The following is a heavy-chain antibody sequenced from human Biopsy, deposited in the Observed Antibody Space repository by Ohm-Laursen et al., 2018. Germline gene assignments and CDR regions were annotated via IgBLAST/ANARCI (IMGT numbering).Heavy chain of an antibody. D-gene: IGHD3-22*01. V-gene: IGHV1-18*01. J-gene: IGHJ4*02. CDR2: IGGDNGDT. CDR3: ARDGKYDSRGY. Sequence: ASVKVSCKASGYTFISSGITWVRQAPGQGLEWVGYIGGDNGDTKYAQKFQGRVTMTTDTSTSTAYMELRSLRSDDTAFYYCARDGKYDSRGYWGPGTLVTVSS. CDR1: GYTFISSG.